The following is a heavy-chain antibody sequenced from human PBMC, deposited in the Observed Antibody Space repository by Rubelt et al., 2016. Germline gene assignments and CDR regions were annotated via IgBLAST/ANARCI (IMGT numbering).Heavy chain of an antibody. V-gene: IGHV1-46*03. D-gene: IGHD3-16*01. CDR1: GYTLTDYY. CDR3: ARGVGGEKLFDS. Sequence: QAQLVQSGAEVKKPGASVKVSCKASGYTLTDYYMHWVRQAPGQGLEWMGVISPPGDTTGYAQAFRDRMDVTRDMSSSTVYIELRSRRSDDTAIYYCARGVGGEKLFDSWGQGTLVAVSS. J-gene: IGHJ4*02. CDR2: ISPPGDTT.